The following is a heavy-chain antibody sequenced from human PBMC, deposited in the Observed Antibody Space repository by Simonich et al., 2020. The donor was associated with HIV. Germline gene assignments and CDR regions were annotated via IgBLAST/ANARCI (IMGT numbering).Heavy chain of an antibody. CDR3: AVAVAGALGY. Sequence: QVQLVQSGAEVKKPGASVKVSCKASGYTFTSYYMHWVRQAPGQGLEWMGIINPSGGRTSYAQKFQGRVTMTRDTSTSTVYMERSSLRSEDTAVYYCAVAVAGALGYWGQGTLVTVSS. D-gene: IGHD6-19*01. CDR1: GYTFTSYY. J-gene: IGHJ4*02. V-gene: IGHV1-46*01. CDR2: INPSGGRT.